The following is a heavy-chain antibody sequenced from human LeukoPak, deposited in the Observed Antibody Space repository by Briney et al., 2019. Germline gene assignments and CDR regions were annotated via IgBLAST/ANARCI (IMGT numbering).Heavy chain of an antibody. CDR3: ARSDSSSSPVGFDY. V-gene: IGHV1-2*02. CDR2: INPNSGGT. CDR1: GYTFTGYY. J-gene: IGHJ4*02. Sequence: ASVKVSCKASGYTFTGYYMHWVRQAPGQGLEWMGWINPNSGGTNYVQKFQGGVTMTRDTSISTAYMELSRLRSDDTAVYYCARSDSSSSPVGFDYWGQGTLVTVSS. D-gene: IGHD6-6*01.